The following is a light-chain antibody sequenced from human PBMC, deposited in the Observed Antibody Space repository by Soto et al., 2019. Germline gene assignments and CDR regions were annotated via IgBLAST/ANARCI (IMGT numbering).Light chain of an antibody. CDR3: SSYANSNGVV. J-gene: IGLJ2*01. Sequence: QSALTQPPSASGSPGQSVTISCAGTSSDVGDYDYVSWYQLHPGKAPKLLIYEVIKRPSGVPDRFSGSKTGNTASLTVSGPRAEEEADYNCSSYANSNGVVFAGGTKVTVL. CDR2: EVI. CDR1: SSDVGDYDY. V-gene: IGLV2-8*01.